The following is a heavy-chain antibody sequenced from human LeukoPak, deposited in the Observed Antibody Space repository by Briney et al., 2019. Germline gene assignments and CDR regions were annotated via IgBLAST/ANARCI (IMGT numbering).Heavy chain of an antibody. J-gene: IGHJ4*02. CDR1: GFTFDDYA. CDR2: INWNSGSI. Sequence: GGSLRLSCAASGFTFDDYAMHWVRQAPGKGLEWVSGINWNSGSIGYADSVKGRFTISRDNAKNSLFLQMNSLRAEDTALYYCAKDPGYYYDSSGIFDYWGQGTLVTVSS. V-gene: IGHV3-9*01. CDR3: AKDPGYYYDSSGIFDY. D-gene: IGHD3-22*01.